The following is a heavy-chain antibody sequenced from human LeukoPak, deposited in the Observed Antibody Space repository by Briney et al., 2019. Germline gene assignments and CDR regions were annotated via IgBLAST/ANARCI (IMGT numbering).Heavy chain of an antibody. J-gene: IGHJ4*02. V-gene: IGHV3-11*01. CDR2: ITSSGTTT. CDR3: ARDPDYGDPY. CDR1: GFSFSDSY. Sequence: PGGSLRLSCSASGFSFSDSYMSWFRLSPEKGLEWIAYITSSGTTTEYAHSVKGRFTISRVNAKNSLYLQMNSLRSEDTAVYYCARDPDYGDPYWGQGTLVTVSS. D-gene: IGHD4/OR15-4a*01.